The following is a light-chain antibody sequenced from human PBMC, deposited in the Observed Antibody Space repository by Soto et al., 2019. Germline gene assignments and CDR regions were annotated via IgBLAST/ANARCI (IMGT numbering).Light chain of an antibody. Sequence: QSALTQPASVSGSPGQSINISSTGTSSDVGGYNYVSWYQQHPGKAPKLMIYDVSHRPSGVSNRFSGSKSGNTASLTISGLQAEDEADYYCSSYTSSSTVVFGGGTKLTVL. V-gene: IGLV2-14*01. CDR2: DVS. CDR3: SSYTSSSTVV. J-gene: IGLJ2*01. CDR1: SSDVGGYNY.